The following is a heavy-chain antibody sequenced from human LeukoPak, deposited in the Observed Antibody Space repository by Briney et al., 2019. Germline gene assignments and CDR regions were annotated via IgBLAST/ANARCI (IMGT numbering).Heavy chain of an antibody. CDR3: AKGYANFDY. CDR1: GFTFSSSA. CDR2: INSDGSSI. J-gene: IGHJ4*02. V-gene: IGHV3-23*03. D-gene: IGHD2-2*01. Sequence: GGSLRLSCAASGFTFSSSAMSWVRQAPGKGLEWVSRINSDGSSISYADSVKGRFTISRDNAKNTLYLQMNSLRAEDTAVYYCAKGYANFDYWGQGTLVTVSS.